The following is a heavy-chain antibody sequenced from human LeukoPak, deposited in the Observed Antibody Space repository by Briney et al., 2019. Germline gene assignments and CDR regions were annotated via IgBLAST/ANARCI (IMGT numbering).Heavy chain of an antibody. Sequence: GGSLRLSCAASGFNVSRNYMTWVRQAPGKGLEWVSVIYIGGSTYYADSVKGRFTISRDDSKNTLYLQMNSLRAEDTAVYYCARGGYCPNNCYWFDPWGQGTLVTVSS. D-gene: IGHD2-8*01. CDR2: IYIGGST. V-gene: IGHV3-66*02. CDR1: GFNVSRNY. J-gene: IGHJ5*02. CDR3: ARGGYCPNNCYWFDP.